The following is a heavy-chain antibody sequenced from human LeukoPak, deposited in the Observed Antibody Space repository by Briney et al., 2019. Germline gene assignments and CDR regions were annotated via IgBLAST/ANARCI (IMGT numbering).Heavy chain of an antibody. J-gene: IGHJ4*02. CDR1: GGSFSGYY. V-gene: IGHV4-34*01. D-gene: IGHD3-10*01. CDR2: INHSGST. CDR3: ARARNTPYYYGSGSYNDY. Sequence: SETLSLTCAVYGGSFSGYYWSWIRQPPGKGPEWIGEINHSGSTNYNPSLKSRVTISVDTSKNQFSLKLSSVTAADTAVYYCARARNTPYYYGSGSYNDYWGQGTLVTVSS.